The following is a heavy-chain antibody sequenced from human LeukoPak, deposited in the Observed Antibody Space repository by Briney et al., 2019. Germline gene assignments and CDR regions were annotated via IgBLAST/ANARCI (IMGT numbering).Heavy chain of an antibody. J-gene: IGHJ2*01. V-gene: IGHV3-9*01. CDR1: GFSFGGYA. D-gene: IGHD2-21*02. CDR2: ISWNSGDI. CDR3: VKSGGYATAIRYCNL. Sequence: PGRSLRLSCAASGFSFGGYALHWVRQAPGKGLEWVASISWNSGDIVHADSVKGRFTISRDNAKNSLYLQMDSLRTEGTALYYCVKSGGYATAIRYCNLWGRGTLVTVSS.